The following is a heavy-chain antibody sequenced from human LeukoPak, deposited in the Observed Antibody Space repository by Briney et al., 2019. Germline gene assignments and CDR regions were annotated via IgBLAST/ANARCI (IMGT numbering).Heavy chain of an antibody. D-gene: IGHD6-13*01. CDR2: ISGSGGST. Sequence: GGSLRLSCAASGFTFSSYAMSWVRQAPGKGLEWVSAISGSGGSTYYADSVKGRFTISRDNSKNTLYLQMNSLRAEDTAVYYCAKGGSSSWLGDWFDPWGQGTLVTVSS. V-gene: IGHV3-23*01. CDR3: AKGGSSSWLGDWFDP. CDR1: GFTFSSYA. J-gene: IGHJ5*02.